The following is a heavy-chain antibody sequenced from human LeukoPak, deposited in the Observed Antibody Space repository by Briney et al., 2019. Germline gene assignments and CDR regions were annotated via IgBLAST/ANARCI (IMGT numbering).Heavy chain of an antibody. V-gene: IGHV3-23*01. D-gene: IGHD2-21*01. CDR3: AKAVAYGHFDY. Sequence: PGGSLRLSCAASGFTFSTYAMSWVRQGPGKGLEWVPVISGSGGSTYYADSVKGRFTISRDNSKNTLYLQMNSLRAEDTAVYYCAKAVAYGHFDYWGQGTLVTVSS. J-gene: IGHJ4*02. CDR1: GFTFSTYA. CDR2: ISGSGGST.